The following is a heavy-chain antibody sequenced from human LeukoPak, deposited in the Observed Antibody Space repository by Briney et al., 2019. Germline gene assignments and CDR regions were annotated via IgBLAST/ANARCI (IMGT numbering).Heavy chain of an antibody. J-gene: IGHJ4*02. D-gene: IGHD5-12*01. V-gene: IGHV3-23*01. CDR2: ISGSGVST. Sequence: GGSLRLSCVVSGFTFSTYAMSWVRQAPGKGLEWVSAISGSGVSTYYADSVKGRFTISRDNSKNTLYLQMNSLRAEDTAVYYCAKDREYSGYDFFLPFDYWGQGTLVTVSS. CDR3: AKDREYSGYDFFLPFDY. CDR1: GFTFSTYA.